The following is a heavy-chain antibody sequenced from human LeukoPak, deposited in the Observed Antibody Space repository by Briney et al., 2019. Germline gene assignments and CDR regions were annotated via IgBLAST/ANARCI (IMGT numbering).Heavy chain of an antibody. V-gene: IGHV1-18*01. CDR1: GYTFTSYG. Sequence: ASVKVSCKASGYTFTSYGISWVRQAPGQGLEWMGWISAYNGNTNYAQKLQGRVTMTTDTSTGTAYMELRSLRSDDTAVYYCARDAYYGSGTYNWFDPWGQGTLVTVSS. CDR2: ISAYNGNT. CDR3: ARDAYYGSGTYNWFDP. D-gene: IGHD3-10*01. J-gene: IGHJ5*02.